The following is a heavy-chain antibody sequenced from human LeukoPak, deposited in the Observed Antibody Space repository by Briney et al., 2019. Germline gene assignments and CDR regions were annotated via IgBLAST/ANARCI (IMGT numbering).Heavy chain of an antibody. D-gene: IGHD1-26*01. CDR3: ATDGSRGAFPEY. CDR1: GFTFSSYW. J-gene: IGHJ4*02. V-gene: IGHV3-7*01. Sequence: GGSLRLSCAASGFTFSSYWMSWVRQAPGKGLEWVANIKQDGSEKYYVDSVKGRFTISRDNAKNSLYLQMSSLRAEDTAVYYCATDGSRGAFPEYWGQGTLVTVSS. CDR2: IKQDGSEK.